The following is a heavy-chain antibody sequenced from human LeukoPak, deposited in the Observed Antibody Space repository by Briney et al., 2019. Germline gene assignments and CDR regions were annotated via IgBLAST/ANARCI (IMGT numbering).Heavy chain of an antibody. CDR3: AREGAAAEDVNWFDP. CDR1: GYTFTGYY. D-gene: IGHD6-25*01. CDR2: INPNSGGT. J-gene: IGHJ5*02. V-gene: IGHV1-2*02. Sequence: ASVKVSCKTSGYTFTGYYMHWVRQAPGQGLEWMGWINPNSGGTHYTQKFQDRVTMTRDTSISTAYMELSSLRSDDTAVYYCAREGAAAEDVNWFDPWGQGTLVTVSS.